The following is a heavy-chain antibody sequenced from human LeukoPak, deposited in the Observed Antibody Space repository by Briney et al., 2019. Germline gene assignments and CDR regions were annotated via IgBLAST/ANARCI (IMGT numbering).Heavy chain of an antibody. D-gene: IGHD4-17*01. V-gene: IGHV4-4*02. CDR2: IYHSGST. CDR3: ARVYYGDYAFRL. Sequence: SETLSLTCTVSGGSISSSNWWSWVRQPPGKGLEWIGEIYHSGSTNYNPSLKSRVTISVDKSKNQFSLKLSSVTAADTAVYYCARVYYGDYAFRLWGQGTLVTVSS. J-gene: IGHJ4*02. CDR1: GGSISSSNW.